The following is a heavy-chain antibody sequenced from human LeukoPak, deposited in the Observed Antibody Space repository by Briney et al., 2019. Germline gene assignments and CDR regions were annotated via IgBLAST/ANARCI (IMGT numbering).Heavy chain of an antibody. V-gene: IGHV1-69*05. CDR3: ARLKVLRYFDLFAP. D-gene: IGHD3-9*01. CDR2: IIPIFGTT. J-gene: IGHJ5*02. Sequence: SVKVSCKASGGTFSSSAISWVRQAPGQGLEWMGGIIPIFGTTNYAQKFQGRVTITTDESTGTAYMELSSLRSEDTAVYYCARLKVLRYFDLFAPWGQGTLVTVSS. CDR1: GGTFSSSA.